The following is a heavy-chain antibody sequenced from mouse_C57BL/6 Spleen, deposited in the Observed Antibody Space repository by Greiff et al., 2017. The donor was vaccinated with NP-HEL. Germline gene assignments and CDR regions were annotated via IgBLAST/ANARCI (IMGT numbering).Heavy chain of an antibody. CDR2: INPSTGGT. J-gene: IGHJ2*01. D-gene: IGHD2-1*01. V-gene: IGHV1-42*01. CDR3: ARGYGNYVGYFDY. Sequence: VQLKQSGPELVKPGASVKISCKASGYSFTGYYMNWVKQSPEKSLEWIGEINPSTGGTTYNQKFKAKATLTVDKSSSTAYMQLKSLTSEDSAVYYCARGYGNYVGYFDYWGQGTTLTVSS. CDR1: GYSFTGYY.